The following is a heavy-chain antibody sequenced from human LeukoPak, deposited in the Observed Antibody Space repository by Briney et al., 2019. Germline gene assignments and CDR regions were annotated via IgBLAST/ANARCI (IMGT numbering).Heavy chain of an antibody. CDR1: GFTFSSYA. J-gene: IGHJ4*02. D-gene: IGHD3-9*01. CDR3: AKERENYDILTGYLD. V-gene: IGHV3-23*01. CDR2: ISGSGGST. Sequence: GGSLRLSCAASGFTFSSYAMSWVRQAPGKGLEWVSAISGSGGSTYYADSVEGRFTISRDNSKNTLYLQMNSLRAEDTAVYYCAKERENYDILTGYLDWGQGTLVTVSS.